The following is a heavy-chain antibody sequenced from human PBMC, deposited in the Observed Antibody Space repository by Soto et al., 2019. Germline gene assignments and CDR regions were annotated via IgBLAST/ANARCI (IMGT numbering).Heavy chain of an antibody. Sequence: ASVKVSCKASGYTFTGYGISWVRQAPGQGLEWMGWISAYNGNTNYAQKLQGRVTMTTDTSTSTAYMELRSLRSDDTAVYYCARDIAYYDSSEDAFDIWGQGTMVTVS. V-gene: IGHV1-18*01. D-gene: IGHD3-22*01. CDR2: ISAYNGNT. CDR3: ARDIAYYDSSEDAFDI. CDR1: GYTFTGYG. J-gene: IGHJ3*02.